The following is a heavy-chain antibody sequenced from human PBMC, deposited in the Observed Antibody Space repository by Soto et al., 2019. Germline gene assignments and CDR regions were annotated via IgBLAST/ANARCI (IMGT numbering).Heavy chain of an antibody. Sequence: PSETLSLTCTVSSGSIRDYYWGWIRQSPGKGLEWIGYIYYSGITNYNPSLKSRVTISVDTSKNQFSLKLSSVTAADTAVYYCARYKSNYYYGMDVWGQGTTVTVSS. CDR1: SGSIRDYY. J-gene: IGHJ6*02. CDR3: ARYKSNYYYGMDV. CDR2: IYYSGIT. D-gene: IGHD1-20*01. V-gene: IGHV4-59*01.